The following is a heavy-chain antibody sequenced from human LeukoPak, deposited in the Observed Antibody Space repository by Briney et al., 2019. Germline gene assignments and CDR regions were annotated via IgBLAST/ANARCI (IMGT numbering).Heavy chain of an antibody. CDR3: ARDLGAGSSWYVRYYYYYGMDV. J-gene: IGHJ6*02. CDR1: GYTFTGYY. Sequence: ASVTVSCTASGYTFTGYYMHWVRQAPGQGLEWMGRINPNSGGTNYAQKFQGRVTMTRDTSISTAYMELSRLRSDDTAVYYCARDLGAGSSWYVRYYYYYGMDVWGQGTTVTVSS. D-gene: IGHD6-13*01. V-gene: IGHV1-2*06. CDR2: INPNSGGT.